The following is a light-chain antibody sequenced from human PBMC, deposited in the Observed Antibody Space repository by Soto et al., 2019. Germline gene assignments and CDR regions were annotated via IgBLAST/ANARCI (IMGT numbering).Light chain of an antibody. J-gene: IGKJ1*01. V-gene: IGKV1-27*01. CDR2: AAS. CDR3: QRYNSAPWT. CDR1: QDINNY. Sequence: DIQMTQSPSSLSASVGDRVTIACRASQDINNYLAWYQQKPGKVPKLLIYAASTLQSGVPSRFSGSGSGTDFTLTISSLQPEDVATYYCQRYNSAPWTFGQGTNVEIK.